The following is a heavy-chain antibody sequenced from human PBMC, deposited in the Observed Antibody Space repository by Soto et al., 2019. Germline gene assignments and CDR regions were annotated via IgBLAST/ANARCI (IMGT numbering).Heavy chain of an antibody. CDR3: AKEPHDYEFFDL. D-gene: IGHD4-17*01. J-gene: IGHJ2*01. Sequence: EVQLLESGGGLVQPGGSLRLSCAASGFTFSSYVMNWVRQAPGKGLEWVSAISGSGGTTYYADSVRGRFTISRDNSKNTLYLQMNSLRAAATAVYYCAKEPHDYEFFDLWGRGTLVTVSS. CDR2: ISGSGGTT. V-gene: IGHV3-23*01. CDR1: GFTFSSYV.